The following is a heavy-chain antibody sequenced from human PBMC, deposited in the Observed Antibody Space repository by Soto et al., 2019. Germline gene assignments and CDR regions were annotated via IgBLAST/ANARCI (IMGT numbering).Heavy chain of an antibody. D-gene: IGHD1-26*01. J-gene: IGHJ4*02. CDR3: ARWIVGGSIDY. CDR2: NSGTA. V-gene: IGHV4-59*01. Sequence: PSETLSLTCSVSGDSMSSSLWSWIRQPPGKGLEWIGYNSGTAHYNPSLKSRVTISLDTSKNQFSLNLTSVTAADTALYFCARWIVGGSIDYWGQGIPVTVSS. CDR1: GDSMSSSL.